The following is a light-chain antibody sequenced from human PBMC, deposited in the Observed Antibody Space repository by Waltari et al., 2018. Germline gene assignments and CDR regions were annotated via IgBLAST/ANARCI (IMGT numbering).Light chain of an antibody. V-gene: IGLV1-47*01. Sequence: QSVLTQPPSASGTPGQRVTISCSGSRSNIGSNYLYWYQQLPGTAPKLLIYRNNARPSGVPDRFSGSKSGTSASLAISGLRSEDEAEYHCEVWDDSLSGPVFGGGTKLTVL. J-gene: IGLJ2*01. CDR2: RNN. CDR1: RSNIGSNY. CDR3: EVWDDSLSGPV.